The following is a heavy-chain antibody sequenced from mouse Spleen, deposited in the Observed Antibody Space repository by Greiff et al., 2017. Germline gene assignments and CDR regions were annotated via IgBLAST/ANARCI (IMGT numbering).Heavy chain of an antibody. D-gene: IGHD2-4*01. CDR1: GFSLTNYA. J-gene: IGHJ3*01. V-gene: IGHV2-4-1*01. CDR2: IWSDGST. CDR3: ARNSAITTWFAY. Sequence: VKVVESGPGLVAPSQSLSITCTVSGFSLTNYAVHWVRQSPGKGLEWLGVIWSDGSTDYNAAFISRLSISKDNSKSQVFFKMNSLQADDTAIYYCARNSAITTWFAYWGQGTLVTVSA.